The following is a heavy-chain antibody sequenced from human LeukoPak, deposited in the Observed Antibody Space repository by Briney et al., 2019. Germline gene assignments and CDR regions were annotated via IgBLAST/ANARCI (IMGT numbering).Heavy chain of an antibody. Sequence: SETLSLTCAVYGGSFSGYYWSWIRQPAGKGLEWIGRIYTSGSTNYNPSLKSRVTMSVDTSKNQFSLKLSSVTAADTAVYYCARGLRYDFWSGYLDRGYYYYGMDVWGQGTTVTVSS. J-gene: IGHJ6*02. D-gene: IGHD3-3*01. CDR1: GGSFSGYY. V-gene: IGHV4-59*10. CDR3: ARGLRYDFWSGYLDRGYYYYGMDV. CDR2: IYTSGST.